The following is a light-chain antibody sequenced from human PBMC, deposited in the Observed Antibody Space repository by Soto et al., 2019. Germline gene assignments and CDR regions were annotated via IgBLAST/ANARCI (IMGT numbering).Light chain of an antibody. CDR1: MRDVGAYNL. CDR2: EVR. CDR3: SAYTARSTLV. J-gene: IGLJ3*02. V-gene: IGLV2-14*01. Sequence: QSALTQPASVSGSAGQSITISCSGTMRDVGAYNLVSWYQQHPGTASKLIIYEVRNRPSGISARFSGSRSGNTATLTISGLLSEDEGDYYCSAYTARSTLVFGGGTKLTVL.